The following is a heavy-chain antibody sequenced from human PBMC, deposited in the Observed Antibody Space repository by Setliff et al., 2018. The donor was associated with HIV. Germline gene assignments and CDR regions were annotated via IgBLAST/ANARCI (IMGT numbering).Heavy chain of an antibody. CDR2: ISSSGSTT. J-gene: IGHJ5*01. CDR3: ARALFTDS. CDR1: GFTFRDHY. D-gene: IGHD2-21*01. Sequence: PGGSLRLSCAASGFTFRDHYMTWIRQAPGKGLEWISYISSSGSTTYYADSVKGRFTISRDNANNSLFLQMNSVRADDTAIYFCARALFTDSWGQGTLVTVSS. V-gene: IGHV3-11*04.